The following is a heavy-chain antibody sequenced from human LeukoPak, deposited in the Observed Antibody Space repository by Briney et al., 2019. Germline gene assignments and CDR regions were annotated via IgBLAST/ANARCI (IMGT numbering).Heavy chain of an antibody. J-gene: IGHJ4*02. V-gene: IGHV1-8*02. CDR3: ARAPPYYYDSSGYFFDY. Sequence: ASVKVSCKASGFSFTSYDINWVRQAPGQGLEWMGWMNPIKGSTGYAQKFQGRVTMTRDTSTSTVYMELSSLRSEDTAVYYCARAPPYYYDSSGYFFDYWGQGTLVTVSS. CDR1: GFSFTSYD. CDR2: MNPIKGST. D-gene: IGHD3-22*01.